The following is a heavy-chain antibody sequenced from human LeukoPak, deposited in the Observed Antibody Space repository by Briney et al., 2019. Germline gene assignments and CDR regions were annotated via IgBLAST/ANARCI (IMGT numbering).Heavy chain of an antibody. Sequence: ASVKVSCKASGYTFTGYYMHWVRQAPGQGLGWMGWINPNSGGTNYAQKFQGRVTMTRDTSITTAYMELSRVRSDDTAVYYCARAADTTMVTGYWGQGTLVTVSS. CDR2: INPNSGGT. CDR3: ARAADTTMVTGY. V-gene: IGHV1-2*02. J-gene: IGHJ4*02. D-gene: IGHD5-18*01. CDR1: GYTFTGYY.